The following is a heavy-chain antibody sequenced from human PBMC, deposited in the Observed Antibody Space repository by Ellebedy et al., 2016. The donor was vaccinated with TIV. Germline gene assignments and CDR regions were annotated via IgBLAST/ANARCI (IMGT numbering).Heavy chain of an antibody. D-gene: IGHD6-6*01. V-gene: IGHV5-51*01. CDR2: ITPDDSYT. J-gene: IGHJ5*02. Sequence: GESLKISCKGSGYRFASHWIAWVRQMPGKGLEWMGFITPDDSYTRYSPSFQGQVTISADKSSDTVYLQWSALKASDTAMYYCARRVDTSSFTNWFDPWGQGTLVTVSS. CDR3: ARRVDTSSFTNWFDP. CDR1: GYRFASHW.